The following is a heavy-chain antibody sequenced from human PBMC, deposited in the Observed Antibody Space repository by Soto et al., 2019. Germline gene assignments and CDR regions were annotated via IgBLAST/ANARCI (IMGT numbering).Heavy chain of an antibody. Sequence: SETLSLTCTVSGGSISSTSDYWGWIRQPPGKGLEWVGFIDYSGRTYYNPSLKSRVTISVDTSKNQFSLKLSSVSAADTAVYYCARWDSWFRRNYVDYWGPGTLVTVSS. CDR3: ARWDSWFRRNYVDY. CDR1: GGSISSTSDY. CDR2: IDYSGRT. V-gene: IGHV4-39*01. J-gene: IGHJ4*02. D-gene: IGHD3-22*01.